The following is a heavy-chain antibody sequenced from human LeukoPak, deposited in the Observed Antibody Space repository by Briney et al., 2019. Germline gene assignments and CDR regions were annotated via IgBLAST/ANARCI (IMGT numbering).Heavy chain of an antibody. CDR1: GFTVSSNY. V-gene: IGHV3-66*01. CDR3: ARDSSGWYGNFDY. D-gene: IGHD6-19*01. J-gene: IGHJ4*02. Sequence: GGSLRLSCAASGFTVSSNYKSWVRQAPGKGLEWVSVIYRGGSTDHADSVKGRFTISRDNSKSTLYLQMNNLRAEDTAMYYCARDSSGWYGNFDYWGQGTLVTVS. CDR2: IYRGGST.